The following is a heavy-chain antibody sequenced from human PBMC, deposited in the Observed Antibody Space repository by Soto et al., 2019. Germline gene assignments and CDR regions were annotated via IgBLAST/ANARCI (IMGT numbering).Heavy chain of an antibody. J-gene: IGHJ5*02. CDR2: IYYSGST. CDR3: ARAAYSGYRPSWFDP. CDR1: GGSISSYY. D-gene: IGHD5-12*01. V-gene: IGHV4-59*01. Sequence: PSETLSLTCTVSGGSISSYYWSWIRQPPGKGLEWIGYIYYSGSTNYNPSLKSRVTISVDTSKNQFSLKLSSVTAADTAVYYCARAAYSGYRPSWFDPWGQGTLVTVSS.